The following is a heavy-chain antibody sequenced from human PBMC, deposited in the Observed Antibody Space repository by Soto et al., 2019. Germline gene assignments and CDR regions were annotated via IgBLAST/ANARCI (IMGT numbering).Heavy chain of an antibody. D-gene: IGHD3-10*01. CDR1: GFSFSTYW. V-gene: IGHV3-7*01. CDR3: SHTGG. J-gene: IGHJ4*02. Sequence: EVQMVESGGGLVQPGGSLRLSCAASGFSFSTYWMYWVRQAPGKGLEWVANVNEDGTEKNYVDSVKGRFTISRDNAKNSLFLKKNSLGAGDTAVFYFSHTGGGGQGTLVPV. CDR2: VNEDGTEK.